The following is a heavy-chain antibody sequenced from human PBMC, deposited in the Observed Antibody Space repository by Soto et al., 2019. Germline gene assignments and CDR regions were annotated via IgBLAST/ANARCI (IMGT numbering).Heavy chain of an antibody. Sequence: QVQLVESGGGVVQPGRSLRLSCAASGFPFTSYGMHWVREGPDKGLEGVAIISYDGSDKYYADSVKGRFTISRDNSQNTLYLQMNSLRPEDTALYHCVEGQYYFDYRGQGTLVIVSS. CDR2: ISYDGSDK. CDR1: GFPFTSYG. V-gene: IGHV3-30*03. J-gene: IGHJ4*02. CDR3: VEGQYYFDY.